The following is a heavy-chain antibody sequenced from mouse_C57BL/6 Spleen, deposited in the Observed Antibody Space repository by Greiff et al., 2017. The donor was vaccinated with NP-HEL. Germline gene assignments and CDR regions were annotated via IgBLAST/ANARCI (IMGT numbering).Heavy chain of an antibody. V-gene: IGHV3-6*01. CDR2: ISYDGSN. CDR1: GYSITSGYY. D-gene: IGHD4-1*01. Sequence: EVQLQQSGPGLVKPSQSLSLTCSVTGYSITSGYYWNWIRQFPGNKLEWMGYISYDGSNNYNPSLKNRISITRDTSKNQFFLKLNSVTTEDTATYYCARGQLTGTVFAYWGQGTLVTVSA. CDR3: ARGQLTGTVFAY. J-gene: IGHJ3*01.